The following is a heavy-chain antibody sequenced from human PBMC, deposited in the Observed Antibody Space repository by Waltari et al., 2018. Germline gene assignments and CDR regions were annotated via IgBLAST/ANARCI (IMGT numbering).Heavy chain of an antibody. CDR1: GFTFSSYG. CDR2: IWYDGSNK. Sequence: QVQLVESGGGVVQPGRSLRLSCAASGFTFSSYGMHWVRQAPGKGLEWVAVIWYDGSNKYYADSVKGRFTISRDNSKNTLYLQMNSLRAEDTAVYYCAKDSGSYSSIDYWGQGTLVTVSS. V-gene: IGHV3-33*06. D-gene: IGHD1-26*01. CDR3: AKDSGSYSSIDY. J-gene: IGHJ4*02.